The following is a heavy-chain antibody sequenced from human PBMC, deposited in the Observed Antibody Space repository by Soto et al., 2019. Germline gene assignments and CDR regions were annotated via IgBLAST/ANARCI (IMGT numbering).Heavy chain of an antibody. J-gene: IGHJ6*02. V-gene: IGHV1-69*06. D-gene: IGHD3-10*01. CDR1: GGTFGNSA. CDR3: ARSYYGSGSYWFYGMDV. Sequence: QVQLVQSGAEVKKPGSSVKVSCKASGGTFGNSAISWVRQAPGQGLEWMGGIIPSFATGNSAPEFQGRLTITADKSTTTAYMELSRLRFEDTAVYYCARSYYGSGSYWFYGMDVWGQGTTVTVSS. CDR2: IIPSFATG.